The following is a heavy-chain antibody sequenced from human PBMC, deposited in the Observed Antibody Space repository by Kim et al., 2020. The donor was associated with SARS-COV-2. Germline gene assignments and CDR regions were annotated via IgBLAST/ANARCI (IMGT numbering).Heavy chain of an antibody. J-gene: IGHJ4*02. Sequence: SQKCQGRVTITRDTSASTAYMELGSLGSEDTAVYYCARVGKGATTTPFDYWGQGTLVTVSS. V-gene: IGHV1-3*01. CDR3: ARVGKGATTTPFDY. D-gene: IGHD1-26*01.